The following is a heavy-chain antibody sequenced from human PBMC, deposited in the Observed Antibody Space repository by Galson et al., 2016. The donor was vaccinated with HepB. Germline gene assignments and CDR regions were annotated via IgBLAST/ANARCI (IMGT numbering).Heavy chain of an antibody. Sequence: SLRVSCAASGFTFTSYTMNWVRQAPGKALEWVASVSGPSFYIFYTDSVKGRFTISRDNAINSLFLQMHDLRPEDTAVYYCARGRQQPPAYYYYYMDVWGKGTTVTVSS. CDR1: GFTFTSYT. J-gene: IGHJ6*03. V-gene: IGHV3-21*01. CDR2: VSGPSFYI. D-gene: IGHD2-15*01. CDR3: ARGRQQPPAYYYYYMDV.